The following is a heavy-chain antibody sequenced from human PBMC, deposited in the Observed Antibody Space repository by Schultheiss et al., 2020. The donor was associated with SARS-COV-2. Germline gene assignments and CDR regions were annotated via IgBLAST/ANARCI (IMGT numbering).Heavy chain of an antibody. D-gene: IGHD1-14*01. Sequence: GGSLRLSCAASGFTFTSYAMSRVRQAPGKGLEWVSAISGSGGSTYYADSVKGRFTISRDNSKNTLYLQMNSLRAEDTAVYYCARDRNRGDFDYWGQGTLVTVSS. V-gene: IGHV3-23*01. CDR1: GFTFTSYA. CDR3: ARDRNRGDFDY. J-gene: IGHJ4*02. CDR2: ISGSGGST.